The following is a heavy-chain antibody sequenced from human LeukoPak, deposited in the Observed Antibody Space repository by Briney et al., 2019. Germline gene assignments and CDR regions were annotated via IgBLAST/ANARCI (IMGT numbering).Heavy chain of an antibody. Sequence: SETLSLTCTVSGGSISTYYGNWIRQAPGKGLEWIGYIYYSGSTNYNPSLKSRVAMSVDTSRNQFSLKLSSVTAADTAVYYCARAQVDYNNGPSSRGYYSYGMDVWGRGTTVTVSS. CDR2: IYYSGST. CDR3: ARAQVDYNNGPSSRGYYSYGMDV. D-gene: IGHD4-11*01. CDR1: GGSISTYY. V-gene: IGHV4-59*01. J-gene: IGHJ6*02.